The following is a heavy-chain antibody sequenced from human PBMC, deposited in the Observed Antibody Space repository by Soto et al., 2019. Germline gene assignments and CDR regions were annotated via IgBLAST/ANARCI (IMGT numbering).Heavy chain of an antibody. J-gene: IGHJ6*02. D-gene: IGHD6-13*01. CDR1: GGSFSGYY. CDR3: ARLPVDSAAARYLCYYYYGMDV. V-gene: IGHV4-34*01. Sequence: SETLSLTCAVYGGSFSGYYWNWLRQPPGEGLEWIGKIDHSGSTNYNPSLKSRVTISVDKSKNQFSLKLSSVTAADTAVYYCARLPVDSAAARYLCYYYYGMDVWGQGTTVTVSS. CDR2: IDHSGST.